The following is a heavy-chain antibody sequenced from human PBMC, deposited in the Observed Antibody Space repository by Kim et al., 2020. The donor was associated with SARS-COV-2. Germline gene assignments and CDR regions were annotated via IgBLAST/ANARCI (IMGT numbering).Heavy chain of an antibody. D-gene: IGHD4-4*01. J-gene: IGHJ4*02. V-gene: IGHV3-21*01. Sequence: SVKGRFTISRDNAKNSLYLQMNSLRAEDTAVYYCARDIQPYSNYEGYFDYWGQGTLVTVSS. CDR3: ARDIQPYSNYEGYFDY.